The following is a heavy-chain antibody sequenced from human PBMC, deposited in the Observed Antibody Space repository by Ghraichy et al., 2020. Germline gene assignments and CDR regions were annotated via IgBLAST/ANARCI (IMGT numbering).Heavy chain of an antibody. CDR1: GDSISSGYY. CDR3: ARDIGYYKSDY. V-gene: IGHV4-38-2*02. CDR2: IYHSGST. J-gene: IGHJ4*02. Sequence: SETLSLTCAVSGDSISSGYYWGWFRQPPGKGLEWIGSIYHSGSTYYNPSLKSRVTISVDTSKNQFSLKLSSVTAADTAVYYCARDIGYYKSDYWGQGTLVTVSS. D-gene: IGHD1-26*01.